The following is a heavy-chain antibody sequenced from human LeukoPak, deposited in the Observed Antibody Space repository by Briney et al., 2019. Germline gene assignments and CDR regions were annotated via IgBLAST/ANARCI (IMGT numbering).Heavy chain of an antibody. Sequence: ASVKASCKVSGYIFTDYYMHWVQQAPGKGLEWMGLVDPEDGETIYAEKFQGRVTITADTSTDTAYMELSSLRSEDTAVYYCATGESYTTSFDYWGQGTLVTVSS. CDR1: GYIFTDYY. V-gene: IGHV1-69-2*01. CDR3: ATGESYTTSFDY. CDR2: VDPEDGET. J-gene: IGHJ4*02. D-gene: IGHD1-1*01.